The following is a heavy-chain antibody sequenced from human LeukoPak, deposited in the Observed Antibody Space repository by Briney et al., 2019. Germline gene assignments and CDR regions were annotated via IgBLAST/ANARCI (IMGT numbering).Heavy chain of an antibody. CDR2: ISAYNGNT. D-gene: IGHD1-1*01. V-gene: IGHV1-18*01. Sequence: ASVKVSCKASGYTFTGYGISWVRQAPGQGLEWMGWISAYNGNTNYAQKLQGRVTMTTDTSTSTAYMELRSLRSDDTAVYYCARNDGHYYYYGMDVWGQGTTVTVSS. J-gene: IGHJ6*02. CDR1: GYTFTGYG. CDR3: ARNDGHYYYYGMDV.